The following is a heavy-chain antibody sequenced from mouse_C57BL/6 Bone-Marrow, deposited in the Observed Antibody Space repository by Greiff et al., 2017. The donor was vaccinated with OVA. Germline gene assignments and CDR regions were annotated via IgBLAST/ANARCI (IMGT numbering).Heavy chain of an antibody. CDR1: GYAFTNYL. CDR2: INPGSGGT. Sequence: VQLQESGAELVRPGTSVKVSCKASGYAFTNYLIEWVKQRPGQGLEWIGVINPGSGGTNYNEKFKGKATLTADKSSSTAYMQLSSLTSEDSAVYFCARRGFRDWYFDVWGTGTTVTVSS. J-gene: IGHJ1*03. D-gene: IGHD3-2*02. CDR3: ARRGFRDWYFDV. V-gene: IGHV1-54*01.